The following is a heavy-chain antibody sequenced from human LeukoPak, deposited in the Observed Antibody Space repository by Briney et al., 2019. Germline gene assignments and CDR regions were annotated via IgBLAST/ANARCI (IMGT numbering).Heavy chain of an antibody. CDR3: ARYGDDDILTGSREFVY. CDR1: GYTFTGYY. V-gene: IGHV1-2*02. CDR2: INPNSGGT. Sequence: ASVKVSCKAPGYTFTGYYVHVVRRAAGPGLEWMGWINPNSGGTNYAQKFQGRVTMTRDTSISTAYMELSGLGSDDTAVYYCARYGDDDILTGSREFVYWGQGTLVTVSS. J-gene: IGHJ4*02. D-gene: IGHD3-9*01.